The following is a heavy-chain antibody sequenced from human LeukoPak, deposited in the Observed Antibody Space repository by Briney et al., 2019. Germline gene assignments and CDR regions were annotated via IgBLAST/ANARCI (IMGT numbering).Heavy chain of an antibody. J-gene: IGHJ5*02. CDR3: SGDYYGP. V-gene: IGHV3-66*02. D-gene: IGHD3-22*01. CDR1: GFTVINNY. Sequence: GGSLRLSCAASGFTVINNYMRWVRQAPGKGLEWVSSIYSGGGTSYADSVKGRFTISRDNSKNTLYLQMNSLRVEDTAVYYCSGDYYGPWGQGTLVTVSS. CDR2: IYSGGGT.